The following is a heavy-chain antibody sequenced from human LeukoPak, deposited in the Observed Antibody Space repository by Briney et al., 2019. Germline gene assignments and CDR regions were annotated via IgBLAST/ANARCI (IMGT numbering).Heavy chain of an antibody. V-gene: IGHV3-13*01. J-gene: IGHJ4*02. CDR3: AKDRIPLPGSSGYDY. CDR1: GFTFSSYD. D-gene: IGHD6-19*01. CDR2: IGTAGDT. Sequence: GGSLRLSCAASGFTFSSYDMHWVRQATGKGLEWVSGIGTAGDTYYPGSVKGRFTISRENAKNSLYLQMNSLRAEDTAVYYCAKDRIPLPGSSGYDYWGQGTLVTVSS.